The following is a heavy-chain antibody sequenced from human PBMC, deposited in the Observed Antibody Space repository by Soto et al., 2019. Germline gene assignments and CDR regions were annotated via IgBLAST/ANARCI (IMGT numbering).Heavy chain of an antibody. CDR1: GGSISSGGYY. Sequence: PSETLSLTCTVSGGSISSGGYYWSWIRQHPGKGLEWIGYIYYSGSTYYNPSLKSRVTISVDTSKNQFSLKLSSVTAADTAVYYCARASMIVVVAPDYWGQGTLVTVSS. CDR2: IYYSGST. V-gene: IGHV4-31*03. D-gene: IGHD3-22*01. CDR3: ARASMIVVVAPDY. J-gene: IGHJ4*02.